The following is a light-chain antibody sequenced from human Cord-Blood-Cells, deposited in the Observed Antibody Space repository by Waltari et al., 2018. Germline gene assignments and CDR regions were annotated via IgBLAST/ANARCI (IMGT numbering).Light chain of an antibody. J-gene: IGLJ3*02. CDR1: SSDVGGYNY. CDR3: SSYTSSSTLGV. V-gene: IGLV2-14*01. CDR2: EVS. Sequence: QSALTQPASVSGSPGQSITISCTGTSSDVGGYNYVSWYQQHPGKAPKLMIYEVSNRPSGVANRCSGSKSGNTASLTISWLQAEDEADYYCSSYTSSSTLGVFGGGTKLTVL.